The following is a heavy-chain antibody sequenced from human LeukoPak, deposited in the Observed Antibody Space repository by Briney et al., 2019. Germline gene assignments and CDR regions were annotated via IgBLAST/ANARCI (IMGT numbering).Heavy chain of an antibody. D-gene: IGHD3-9*01. J-gene: IGHJ4*02. CDR2: IYYSGST. Sequence: PSETLSLTCTVSGGSISSSTGYYWGWIRQPPVKGLEWIGSIYYSGSTYYNPSLKSRVTISVDTSKNQFSLKLSSVTAADTAVYYCARDYDILTGYYTAYYFDYWGQGTLVTVSS. CDR3: ARDYDILTGYYTAYYFDY. V-gene: IGHV4-39*07. CDR1: GGSISSSTGYY.